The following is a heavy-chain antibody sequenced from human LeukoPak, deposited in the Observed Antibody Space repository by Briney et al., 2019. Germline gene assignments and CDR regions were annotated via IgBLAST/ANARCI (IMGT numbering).Heavy chain of an antibody. CDR2: INHSGST. Sequence: PSETLSLTCAVYGGSFSGYYWNWIRQPPGKGLEWIGEINHSGSTNYNPSLKSRVTISIDTSKNQFSLKLSSVTAADTAVYYCARVRAGYDFWSGVFANWGQGTLVTVSS. CDR1: GGSFSGYY. V-gene: IGHV4-34*01. D-gene: IGHD3-3*01. CDR3: ARVRAGYDFWSGVFAN. J-gene: IGHJ4*02.